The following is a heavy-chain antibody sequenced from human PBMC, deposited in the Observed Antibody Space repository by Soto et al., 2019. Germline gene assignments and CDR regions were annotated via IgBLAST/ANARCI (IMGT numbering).Heavy chain of an antibody. CDR1: GGTFSSYA. CDR3: AIVRHCRAAHHDYFQQ. V-gene: IGHV1-69*13. Sequence: SVKVSCKASGGTFSSYAISWVRQAPGQGLEWMGGIIPIFGTANYAQKFQGRVTITADESTSTAYMELSSLRSEDTAVYYCAIVRHCRAAHHDYFQQWSQGTLVTVSA. CDR2: IIPIFGTA. J-gene: IGHJ1*01. D-gene: IGHD6-6*01.